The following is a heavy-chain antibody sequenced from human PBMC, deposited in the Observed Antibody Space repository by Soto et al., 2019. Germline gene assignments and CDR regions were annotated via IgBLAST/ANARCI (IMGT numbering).Heavy chain of an antibody. CDR3: AKGPEYDTLTGCDH. CDR2: ISGGGGST. CDR1: GFTFSLSA. V-gene: IGHV3-23*01. J-gene: IGHJ1*01. D-gene: IGHD3-9*01. Sequence: EVQLLESGGGFVQPGESLRLSCAASGFTFSLSAMSWVRQAPGRGLEWVSSISGGGGSTEYAESVKGRFTISRDNSKDTVHLQMNSLSAEDTAIYYCAKGPEYDTLTGCDHWGQGALVSVSS.